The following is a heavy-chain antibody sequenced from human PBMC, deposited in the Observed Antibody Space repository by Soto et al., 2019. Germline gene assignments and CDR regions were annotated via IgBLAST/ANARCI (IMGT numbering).Heavy chain of an antibody. CDR1: XXXXXXXXXX. V-gene: IGHV4-39*01. D-gene: IGHD2-2*01. CDR2: IYYSGST. J-gene: IGHJ5*02. Sequence: QLQLQESGPGLVKPSETLSLTCXXXXXXXXXXXXXWGWIRPPPGKGLEWIGTIYYSGSTYYNPXXXXXXXXXXXXXXXXXXXXXXXXXXXXXXXXXCATSNWFDPWGQGTLVTVSS. CDR3: ATSNWFDP.